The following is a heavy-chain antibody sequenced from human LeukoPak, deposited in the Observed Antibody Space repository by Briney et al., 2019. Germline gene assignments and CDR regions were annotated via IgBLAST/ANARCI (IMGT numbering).Heavy chain of an antibody. CDR2: INWNGGST. V-gene: IGHV3-20*04. J-gene: IGHJ4*02. D-gene: IGHD4-17*01. Sequence: TGGSLRLSCAASGFTFDDYGMSWVRQAPGKGLEWVSGINWNGGSTGYADSVKGRFTISRDNAKNSLYLQMNSLRAEDTAVYYCARIHDYGDYELDYWGQGTLVTVSS. CDR3: ARIHDYGDYELDY. CDR1: GFTFDDYG.